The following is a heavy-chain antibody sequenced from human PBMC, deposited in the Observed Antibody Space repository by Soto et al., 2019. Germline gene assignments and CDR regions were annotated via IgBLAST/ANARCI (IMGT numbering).Heavy chain of an antibody. CDR1: GGSISSYY. D-gene: IGHD6-19*01. J-gene: IGHJ4*02. V-gene: IGHV4-59*08. CDR3: ARHVIAVAGIFDY. Sequence: SSETLSLTCTVSGGSISSYYWSWIRQPPGKGLEWIGYIYYSGSTNYNPSLKSRVTISVDTSKNQFSLKLSSVTAADTAVYYCARHVIAVAGIFDYWGQGTLVTVSS. CDR2: IYYSGST.